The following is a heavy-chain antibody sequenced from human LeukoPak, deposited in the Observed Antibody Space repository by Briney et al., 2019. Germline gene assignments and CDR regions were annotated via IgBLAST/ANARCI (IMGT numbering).Heavy chain of an antibody. Sequence: GGSLRLSCAASRFTFSSYSMNWVRQGPGKGLEWVSAISGSGGSTYYADSVKGRFTISRDNSKNTLYLQMNSLRAEDTAVYYCAKGYTMIDYWGQGTLVTFSS. CDR1: RFTFSSYS. J-gene: IGHJ4*02. CDR2: ISGSGGST. V-gene: IGHV3-23*01. D-gene: IGHD3-22*01. CDR3: AKGYTMIDY.